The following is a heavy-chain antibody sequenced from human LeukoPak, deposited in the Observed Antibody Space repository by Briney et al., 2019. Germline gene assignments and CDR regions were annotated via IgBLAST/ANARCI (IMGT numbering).Heavy chain of an antibody. V-gene: IGHV4-59*01. CDR3: ARRGSHYYYYMDV. CDR1: GGSTSSYY. Sequence: SETLSLTCTVSGGSTSSYYWSWIRQPPGKGLEWIGYIYYSGSTNYNPSLKSRVTISVDTSKNQFSLKLSSVTAADTAVYYCARRGSHYYYYMDVWGKGTTVTVSS. CDR2: IYYSGST. J-gene: IGHJ6*03. D-gene: IGHD6-25*01.